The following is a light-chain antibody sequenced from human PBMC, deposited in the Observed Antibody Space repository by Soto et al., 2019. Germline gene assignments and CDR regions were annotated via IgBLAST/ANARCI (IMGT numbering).Light chain of an antibody. V-gene: IGKV1-39*01. CDR2: AAS. Sequence: DIQMTQSPSSLSASVGDRVTITCRASQSISTYLNWFQQKPGKAPKLLIYAASSLESGVPSRFSGSGSGTDFTLTISSLQPEDFATYYCQQSYSIVRVTFDQGTKVEIK. CDR1: QSISTY. J-gene: IGKJ1*01. CDR3: QQSYSIVRVT.